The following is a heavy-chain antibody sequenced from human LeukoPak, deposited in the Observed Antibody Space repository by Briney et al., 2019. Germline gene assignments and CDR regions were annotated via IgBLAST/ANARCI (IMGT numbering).Heavy chain of an antibody. J-gene: IGHJ5*02. Sequence: ASVKVSCKASGYIFTNYYIHWVRQAPGQGLEWMGLINPSNHRTNYAQRFQGRVTMTRDMSTSTVYMELSSLRSEDTAVFYCARGVHVRKYDSNENCFDPWGQGTLVTVSS. D-gene: IGHD3-22*01. CDR1: GYIFTNYY. CDR3: ARGVHVRKYDSNENCFDP. V-gene: IGHV1-46*01. CDR2: INPSNHRT.